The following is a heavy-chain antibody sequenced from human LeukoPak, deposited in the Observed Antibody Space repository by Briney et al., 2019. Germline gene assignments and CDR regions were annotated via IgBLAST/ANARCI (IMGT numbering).Heavy chain of an antibody. D-gene: IGHD4-11*01. V-gene: IGHV3-7*01. CDR3: ARVQYHGSYNWFDP. CDR2: IKQDGSEK. CDR1: GFTFSDYA. J-gene: IGHJ5*02. Sequence: GGSLRLSCTTSGFTFSDYAMYWFRQAPGKGLEWVANIKQDGSEKYYVDSVKGRFTISRDNAKNSLYLQMNSLRAEDTAVYYCARVQYHGSYNWFDPWGQGTLVTVSS.